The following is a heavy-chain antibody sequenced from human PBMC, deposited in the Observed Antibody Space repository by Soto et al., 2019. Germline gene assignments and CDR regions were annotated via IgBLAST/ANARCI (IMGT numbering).Heavy chain of an antibody. CDR2: ISSSSSTI. D-gene: IGHD6-19*01. V-gene: IGHV3-48*02. Sequence: EVQLVESGGGLVQPGGSLRLSCAASGFTFSSYSMNWVRQAPGKGLEWVSYISSSSSTIYYADSVKGRFTISRDNAKNSLYLQMNSLRDEDTAVYYSARASQWLVWLWYFDLWGRGTLVTVSS. CDR3: ARASQWLVWLWYFDL. J-gene: IGHJ2*01. CDR1: GFTFSSYS.